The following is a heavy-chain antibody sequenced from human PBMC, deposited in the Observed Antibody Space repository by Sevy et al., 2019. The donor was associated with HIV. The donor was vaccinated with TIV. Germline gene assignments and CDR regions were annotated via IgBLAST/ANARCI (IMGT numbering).Heavy chain of an antibody. CDR3: ARHSGYIVVVPAATGYYGMDV. V-gene: IGHV5-51*01. CDR2: IYPGDSDT. D-gene: IGHD2-2*01. CDR1: GYSFTNYW. J-gene: IGHJ6*02. Sequence: GESLKISCKGSGYSFTNYWIGWVRQMPGKGLEWMGIIYPGDSDTRYSPSFQGQVTISADKSISTAYLQWSSLKASDTAMYYCARHSGYIVVVPAATGYYGMDVWGQGTTVTVSS.